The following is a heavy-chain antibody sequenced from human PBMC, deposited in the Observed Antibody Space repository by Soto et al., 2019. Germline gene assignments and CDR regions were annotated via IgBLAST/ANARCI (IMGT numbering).Heavy chain of an antibody. CDR2: IIPIFGTA. D-gene: IGHD3-22*01. V-gene: IGHV1-69*05. J-gene: IGHJ4*02. CDR3: ARGPRYYDSSGYYYVY. Sequence: SVKVSCKASGGTFSSYAISWVRQAPGQGLEWMGGIIPIFGTANYAQKFQGRVTMTTDTATSTAYMELRSLRSDDTAVYYCARGPRYYDSSGYYYVYWGQGTLVTVSS. CDR1: GGTFSSYA.